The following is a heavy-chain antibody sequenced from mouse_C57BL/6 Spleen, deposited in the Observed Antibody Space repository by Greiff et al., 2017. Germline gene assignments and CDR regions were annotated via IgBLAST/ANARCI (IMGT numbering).Heavy chain of an antibody. D-gene: IGHD2-3*01. CDR3: ASYYDGYYLAWFAY. J-gene: IGHJ3*01. V-gene: IGHV2-3*01. Sequence: VKLMESGPGLVAPSQSLSITCPVSGFSLTSYGVSWVRQPPGKGLEWRGVIWGDGGTNYHSALISRLSISKDNSKSQVFLKLNSLQTDDTATYYCASYYDGYYLAWFAYWGQGTLVTVSA. CDR2: IWGDGGT. CDR1: GFSLTSYG.